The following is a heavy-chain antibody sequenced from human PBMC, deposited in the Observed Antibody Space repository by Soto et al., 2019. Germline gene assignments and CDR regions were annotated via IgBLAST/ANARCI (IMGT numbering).Heavy chain of an antibody. CDR1: GGSFSGYY. J-gene: IGHJ4*02. CDR2: IYYRGNA. Sequence: SETLSLTCAVYGGSFSGYYWGWIRQPPGKGLEWIGSIYYRGNAYYNPSLQTRVTISLDKSKSQLSLKLNSVTAADSAVYFCARLEGLATISYYFDFWGPGALVTVSS. D-gene: IGHD3-9*01. CDR3: ARLEGLATISYYFDF. V-gene: IGHV4-34*01.